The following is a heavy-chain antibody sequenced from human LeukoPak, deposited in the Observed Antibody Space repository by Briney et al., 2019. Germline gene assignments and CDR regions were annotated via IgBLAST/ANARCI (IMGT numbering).Heavy chain of an antibody. CDR1: GGSISSYY. CDR3: ARHDPYDSGGYYYGNFDY. CDR2: IYYSGST. D-gene: IGHD3-22*01. J-gene: IGHJ4*02. Sequence: SETLSLTCTVSGGSISSYYWSWIRQPPGKGLEWIGYIYYSGSTNYNPSLKSRVTISVDTSKNQFSLRLSSVTAADTAVYYCARHDPYDSGGYYYGNFDYWGQGALVTVSS. V-gene: IGHV4-59*08.